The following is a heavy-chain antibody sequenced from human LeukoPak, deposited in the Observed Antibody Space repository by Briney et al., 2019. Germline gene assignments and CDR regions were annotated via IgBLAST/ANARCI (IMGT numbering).Heavy chain of an antibody. Sequence: GGSLRLSCAASGFTFSSFWMHWVRQAPGKGLEWVSSIVAGSSDYIYYADSVKGRFTISRDNAKNSLYLQMHSLRAEDTAVYYCARVHDFWSGYYTGFDPWGQGTLVTVSS. V-gene: IGHV3-21*01. CDR3: ARVHDFWSGYYTGFDP. CDR1: GFTFSSFW. J-gene: IGHJ5*02. CDR2: IVAGSSDYI. D-gene: IGHD3-3*01.